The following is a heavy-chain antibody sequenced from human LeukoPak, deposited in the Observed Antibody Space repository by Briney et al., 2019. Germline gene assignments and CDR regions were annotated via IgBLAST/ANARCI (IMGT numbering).Heavy chain of an antibody. D-gene: IGHD1-26*01. CDR2: IHPNSDDT. J-gene: IGHJ4*02. CDR3: ARLMSGGSFSFDY. V-gene: IGHV1-2*02. CDR1: GYTFTAYY. Sequence: ASVKVSCKASGYTFTAYYIHWVRQAPGQGLEWIGRIHPNSDDTNYAQKFQGRVTMTRDTSISTAYMDVSMLRSDDTAVYYCARLMSGGSFSFDYWGQGTLVTVSS.